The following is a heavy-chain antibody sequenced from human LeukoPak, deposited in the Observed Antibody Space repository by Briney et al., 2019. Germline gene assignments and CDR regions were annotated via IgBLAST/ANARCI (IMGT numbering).Heavy chain of an antibody. CDR3: ARAAVYCSSTSCYRDYYYYYYMDV. V-gene: IGHV1-69*05. J-gene: IGHJ6*03. CDR1: GGTFSSYA. CDR2: IIPIFGTA. D-gene: IGHD2-2*01. Sequence: ASVKVSCKASGGTFSSYAISWVRQAPGQGLEWMGGIIPIFGTANYAQKFQGRVTITTDESTSTAYMGLSSLRSEDTAVYYCARAAVYCSSTSCYRDYYYYYYMDVWGKGTTVTVSS.